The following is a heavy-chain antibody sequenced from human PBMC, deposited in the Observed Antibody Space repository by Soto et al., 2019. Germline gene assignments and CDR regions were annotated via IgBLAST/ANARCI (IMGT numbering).Heavy chain of an antibody. CDR3: ASQGGDSGYDLGNFDY. CDR1: GGSISSYY. Sequence: SETLSLTCTVSGGSISSYYWSWIRQPPGKGLEWIGYIYYSGSTNYNPSLKSRVTISVDTSKNQFSLKLSSVTAADTAVYYCASQGGDSGYDLGNFDYWGQGTLVTVSS. V-gene: IGHV4-59*08. CDR2: IYYSGST. J-gene: IGHJ4*02. D-gene: IGHD5-12*01.